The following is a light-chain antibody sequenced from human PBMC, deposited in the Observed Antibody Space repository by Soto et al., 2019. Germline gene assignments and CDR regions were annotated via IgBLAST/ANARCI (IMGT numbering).Light chain of an antibody. V-gene: IGLV1-40*01. CDR3: QSFDSSLRGWV. CDR1: SSDIGAGHD. Sequence: QSVLTQPPSVSGAPGQTVTISCAGSSSDIGAGHDVHWYQQLPGTAPKLLIYGNTNRPSGVPDRFSGSKSGASASLAITGLQAEDEADYHCQSFDSSLRGWVFGGGTQLTVL. CDR2: GNT. J-gene: IGLJ3*02.